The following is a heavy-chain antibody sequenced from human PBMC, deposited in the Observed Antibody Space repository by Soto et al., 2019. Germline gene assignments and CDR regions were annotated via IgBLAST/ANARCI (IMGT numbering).Heavy chain of an antibody. Sequence: PGGSLRLSCAASGFIVSSNYLSWVRQAPGKGSEWVSVIYSDNIGTKTVYADSVKGRFTISRDDSKNILSLQLSNLRAEDTAVYYCALLSGGPSVYWGQGTLVTVSS. CDR3: ALLSGGPSVY. CDR1: GFIVSSNY. J-gene: IGHJ4*02. CDR2: IYSDNIGTKT. V-gene: IGHV3-53*01. D-gene: IGHD2-8*02.